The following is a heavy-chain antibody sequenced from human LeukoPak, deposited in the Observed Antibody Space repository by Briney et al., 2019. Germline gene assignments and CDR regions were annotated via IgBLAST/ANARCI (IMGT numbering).Heavy chain of an antibody. J-gene: IGHJ4*02. CDR2: IKQDGSEK. CDR1: GFTFSSYW. V-gene: IGHV3-7*01. Sequence: GGSLRLSCAASGFTFSSYWMSWVRQAPGKGLEWVANIKQDGSEKYYVDSVKGRFTISRDNAKNSLYLQMNSLRAEDTAVYYCARVQAYYDSSGFYYELYDYWGQGTLVTVSS. CDR3: ARVQAYYDSSGFYYELYDY. D-gene: IGHD3-22*01.